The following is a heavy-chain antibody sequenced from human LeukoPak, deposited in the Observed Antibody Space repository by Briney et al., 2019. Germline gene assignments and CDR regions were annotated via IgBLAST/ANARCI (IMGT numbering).Heavy chain of an antibody. CDR1: GGSISSSSYY. D-gene: IGHD2-15*01. J-gene: IGHJ5*02. CDR2: THYSGST. CDR3: AREDYCSGGSCLNWFDP. Sequence: SETLSLTCTVSGGSISSSSYYWGWIRQPPGKGLEWIGSTHYSGSTYYNPSLKSRVTISVDTSKNQFSLKLSSVTAADTAVYYCAREDYCSGGSCLNWFDPWGQGTLVTVSS. V-gene: IGHV4-39*07.